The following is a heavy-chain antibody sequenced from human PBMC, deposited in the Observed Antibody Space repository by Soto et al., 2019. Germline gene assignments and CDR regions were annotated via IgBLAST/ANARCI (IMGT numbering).Heavy chain of an antibody. CDR3: AKDGTSRGRDPFDP. Sequence: QVQLVQSGAEVRKPGASVKVSCEASGYRFTDHYIHWVRQAPGQGLEWMGWIKPYTGDTSYAQKFQRWVTLTRDTSINTAFMKLNRLRPNDTAVYFCAKDGTSRGRDPFDPWGQGTVVTVSS. V-gene: IGHV1-2*04. CDR2: IKPYTGDT. J-gene: IGHJ5*02. D-gene: IGHD1-1*01. CDR1: GYRFTDHY.